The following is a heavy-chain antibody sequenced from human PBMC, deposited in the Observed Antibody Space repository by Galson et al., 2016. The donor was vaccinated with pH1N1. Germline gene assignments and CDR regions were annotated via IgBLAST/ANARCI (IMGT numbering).Heavy chain of an antibody. V-gene: IGHV3-53*01. CDR3: ARRYFDS. J-gene: IGHJ4*02. Sequence: SLRLSCAASGVTVSNNYMSWVRQAPGKGLEWVSCIYSGGDTYYADSVKGRFTVSRDNAKNSLLLQMSGLRVEDTAVYYCARRYFDSWGQGTLVTVSS. CDR2: IYSGGDT. CDR1: GVTVSNNY.